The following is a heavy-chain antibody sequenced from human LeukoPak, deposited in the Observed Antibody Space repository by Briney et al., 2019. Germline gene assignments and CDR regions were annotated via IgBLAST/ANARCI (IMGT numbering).Heavy chain of an antibody. Sequence: TSETLSLTCTVSGGSISSGSYYWSWIRQPAGKGLEWIGYIYYSGSTNYNPSLKSRVTISVDTSKNQFSLTLSSVTAADTAVYYCARAADYYGSGSYYNDPLYYYYMDVWGKGTTVTISS. CDR2: IYYSGST. J-gene: IGHJ6*03. CDR3: ARAADYYGSGSYYNDPLYYYYMDV. V-gene: IGHV4-61*10. CDR1: GGSISSGSYY. D-gene: IGHD3-10*01.